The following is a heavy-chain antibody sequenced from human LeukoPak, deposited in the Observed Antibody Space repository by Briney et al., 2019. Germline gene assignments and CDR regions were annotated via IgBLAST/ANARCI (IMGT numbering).Heavy chain of an antibody. D-gene: IGHD2-2*01. CDR1: GFTFSRYA. CDR2: VSGSGGST. V-gene: IGHV3-23*01. Sequence: GGSLRLSCAASGFTFSRYAMSWVRQAPGKGLEWVSVVSGSGGSTYYADSVRGRFTISRDNSKNTLYLQMNSLRAEDTAVYYCAKVREGLDIVVVPRYYYYMDVWGKGTTVTVSS. CDR3: AKVREGLDIVVVPRYYYYMDV. J-gene: IGHJ6*03.